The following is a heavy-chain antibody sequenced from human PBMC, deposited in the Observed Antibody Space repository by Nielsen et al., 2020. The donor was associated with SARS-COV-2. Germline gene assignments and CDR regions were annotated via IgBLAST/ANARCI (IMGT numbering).Heavy chain of an antibody. CDR1: GYTFTSYD. Sequence: SVKVSCKASGYTFTSYDINWVRQAPGQGLEWMGGIIPIFGTANYAQKFQGRVTITADESTSTAYMELSSLRSEDTAVYYCARVDGHCSGGSCYSGGYWGQGTLVTVSS. CDR3: ARVDGHCSGGSCYSGGY. CDR2: IIPIFGTA. D-gene: IGHD2-15*01. J-gene: IGHJ4*02. V-gene: IGHV1-69*13.